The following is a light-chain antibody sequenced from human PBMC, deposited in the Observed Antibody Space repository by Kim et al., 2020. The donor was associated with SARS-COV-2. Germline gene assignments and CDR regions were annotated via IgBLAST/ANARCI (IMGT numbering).Light chain of an antibody. CDR2: GAS. CDR3: QQYNNWPY. CDR1: QSVSSN. Sequence: SVSPGERAPLSCRASQSVSSNLAWYQQKPGQAPRLLIYGASTRATGIPARFSGSGSGTEFTLTISSLQSEDFAVYYCQQYNNWPYFGGGTKVDIK. J-gene: IGKJ4*01. V-gene: IGKV3-15*01.